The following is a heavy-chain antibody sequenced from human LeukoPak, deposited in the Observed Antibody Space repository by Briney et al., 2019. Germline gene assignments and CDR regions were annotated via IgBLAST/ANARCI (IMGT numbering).Heavy chain of an antibody. Sequence: GGSLRLSCAASGFTFSSYAMSWVRQAPGKGLEWVSAISGSGGSTHYADSVKGRFTISRDNSKNTLYLQMNSLRAEDTAVYYCAKQGAMVYYYYMDVWGKGTTVTVSS. V-gene: IGHV3-23*01. D-gene: IGHD5-18*01. CDR2: ISGSGGST. CDR3: AKQGAMVYYYYMDV. J-gene: IGHJ6*03. CDR1: GFTFSSYA.